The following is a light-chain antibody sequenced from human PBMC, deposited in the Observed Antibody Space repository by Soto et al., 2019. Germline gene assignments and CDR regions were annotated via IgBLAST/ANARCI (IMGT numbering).Light chain of an antibody. CDR1: SGHSSYA. J-gene: IGLJ2*01. V-gene: IGLV4-69*01. CDR3: QTWGTGIHVV. CDR2: LDSDGSH. Sequence: QLVLTQSPSASASLGASVKLTCTLSSGHSSYAIAWHQQQPEKGPRYLMKLDSDGSHTKGGAIPDRFSGSSSGAERYLTISRXXSXXXADYYCQTWGTGIHVVFGGGTKVTV.